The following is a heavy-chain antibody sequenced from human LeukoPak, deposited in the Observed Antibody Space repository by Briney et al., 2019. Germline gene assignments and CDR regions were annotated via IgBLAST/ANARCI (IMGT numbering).Heavy chain of an antibody. V-gene: IGHV4-59*01. CDR2: IFYSGSA. CDR3: ARLSSGSTPPPPHYYYGLDV. Sequence: PSETLSLTCTVSGGPINDFYWTWIRQPPGKGLEWIGYIFYSGSANSNPSLESRVTKSVDTSKNQFSLKLSSVTAADTAAYYCARLSSGSTPPPPHYYYGLDVWGQGTTVIVSS. CDR1: GGPINDFY. D-gene: IGHD3-22*01. J-gene: IGHJ6*02.